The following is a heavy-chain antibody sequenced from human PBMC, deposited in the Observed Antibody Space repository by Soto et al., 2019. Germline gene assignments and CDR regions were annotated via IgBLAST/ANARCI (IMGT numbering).Heavy chain of an antibody. V-gene: IGHV2-5*02. CDR1: GFSLSTSAVG. J-gene: IGHJ4*02. D-gene: IGHD2-15*01. CDR2: IYWDDDK. CDR3: AHLVVAGLTYYFDY. Sequence: QITLKESGPTLVKPTQTLTLTCTFSGFSLSTSAVGVGWIRQPPGKALEWLAFIYWDDDKRYSPSLKSSLTITKDTSKNLVFLAFTNMYPIVTATYYCAHLVVAGLTYYFDYWGQGTLVTVSS.